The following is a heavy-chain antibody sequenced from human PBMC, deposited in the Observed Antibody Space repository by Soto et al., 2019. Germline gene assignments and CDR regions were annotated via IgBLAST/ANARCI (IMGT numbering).Heavy chain of an antibody. D-gene: IGHD1-1*01. J-gene: IGHJ6*02. Sequence: ASVKVSRKASGYTFTSYAMHWVRQAPGQRLEWMGWINAGNGNTKYSQKFQGRVTITRDTSASTAYMELSSLRSEDTAVYYCARARRIGTNYYYGMDVWGQGTTVTVS. V-gene: IGHV1-3*01. CDR1: GYTFTSYA. CDR2: INAGNGNT. CDR3: ARARRIGTNYYYGMDV.